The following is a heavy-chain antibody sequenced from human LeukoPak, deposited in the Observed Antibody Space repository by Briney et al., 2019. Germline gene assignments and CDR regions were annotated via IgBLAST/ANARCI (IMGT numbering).Heavy chain of an antibody. CDR3: ARDLGYGSGSYDY. CDR1: GFTFNHYG. V-gene: IGHV3-33*01. Sequence: GGSLRLSCTASGFTFNHYGMHWVRQAPGKGLEWVAVIWYDENDKYYADSVKGRFTISRDNSKNTLYLQMNSLRAEDTAVYYCARDLGYGSGSYDYWGQGTLVTVSS. CDR2: IWYDENDK. J-gene: IGHJ4*02. D-gene: IGHD3-10*01.